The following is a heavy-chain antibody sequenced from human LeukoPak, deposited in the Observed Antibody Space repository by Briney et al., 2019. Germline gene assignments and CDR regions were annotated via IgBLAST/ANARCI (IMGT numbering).Heavy chain of an antibody. D-gene: IGHD3-22*01. CDR2: ISAYNGNT. CDR3: ARASYDSSGYSV. Sequence: ASVKVSCKASGYTFTSCGISWVRQAPGQGLERMGWISAYNGNTNYAQKLQGRVTMTTDTSTSTAYMELRSLRSDDPAVYYCARASYDSSGYSVWGQGTTVTVSS. J-gene: IGHJ6*02. CDR1: GYTFTSCG. V-gene: IGHV1-18*01.